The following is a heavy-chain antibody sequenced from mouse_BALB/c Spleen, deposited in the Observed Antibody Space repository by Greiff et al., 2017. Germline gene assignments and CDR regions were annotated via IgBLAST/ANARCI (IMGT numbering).Heavy chain of an antibody. Sequence: DVQLQESGPGLVKPSQSLSLTCSVTGYSITSGYYWNWIRQFPGNKLEWMGYISYDGSNNYNPSLKNRISITRDTSKNQFFLKLNSVTTEDTATYYCAREGYYGNYVIAYWGQGTLVTVSA. D-gene: IGHD2-1*01. V-gene: IGHV3-6*02. CDR2: ISYDGSN. CDR1: GYSITSGYY. CDR3: AREGYYGNYVIAY. J-gene: IGHJ3*01.